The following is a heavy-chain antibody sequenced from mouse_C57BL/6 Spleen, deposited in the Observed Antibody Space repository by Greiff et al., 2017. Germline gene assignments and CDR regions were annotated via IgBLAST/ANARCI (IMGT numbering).Heavy chain of an antibody. J-gene: IGHJ4*01. Sequence: VQGVESGPGLVAPSQSLSITCTVSGFSLTSYAISWVRQPPGTGLEWLGVIWTGGGTNYNSALKSRLSISKDNSKSQVFLKMNSLQTDDTARYYCARNYDGYYDYAMDYWGQGTSVTVSS. CDR2: IWTGGGT. CDR3: ARNYDGYYDYAMDY. V-gene: IGHV2-9-1*01. D-gene: IGHD2-3*01. CDR1: GFSLTSYA.